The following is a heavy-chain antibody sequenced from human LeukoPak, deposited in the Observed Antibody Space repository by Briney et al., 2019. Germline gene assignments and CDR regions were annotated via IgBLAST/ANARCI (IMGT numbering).Heavy chain of an antibody. J-gene: IGHJ4*02. V-gene: IGHV4-30-4*01. CDR1: GDSISNYF. D-gene: IGHD1-26*01. CDR2: IYHTGSF. CDR3: GRESRIVGTTSVWYYFDY. Sequence: SETLSLTCTVSGDSISNYFWSWIRQPPGKGLEWIGFIYHTGSFHYNPSLKSRVTISVDTSKNQFSLNLRSVTAADTAVYFCGRESRIVGTTSVWYYFDYWGQGTLVTVSS.